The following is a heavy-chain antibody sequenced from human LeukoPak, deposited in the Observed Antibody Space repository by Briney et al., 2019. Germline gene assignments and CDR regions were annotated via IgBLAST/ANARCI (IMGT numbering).Heavy chain of an antibody. CDR1: GGSFSGYY. D-gene: IGHD4-17*01. V-gene: IGHV4-34*01. J-gene: IGHJ4*02. CDR3: ARQGHYGDYPKFDY. Sequence: SETLSLTCAVYGGSFSGYYWSWIRQPPGKGLEWIGSIYYSGSTYYNPSLKSRVTISVDTSENQFSLKLSSVTAADTAVYYCARQGHYGDYPKFDYWGQGTLVTVSS. CDR2: IYYSGST.